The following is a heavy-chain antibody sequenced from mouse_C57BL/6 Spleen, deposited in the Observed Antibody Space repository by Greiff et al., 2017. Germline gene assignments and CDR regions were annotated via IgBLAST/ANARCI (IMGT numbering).Heavy chain of an antibody. CDR1: GFTFSNYW. Sequence: EVKLVESGGGLVQPGGSLKLSCVASGFTFSNYWMNWVRQSPEKGLEWVAQIRLKSDNYATHYAESVKGRFTISRDDSKSSVYLQMNNLRAEDTGIYYCIVLYWYFDVWGTGTTVTVSA. D-gene: IGHD1-1*01. V-gene: IGHV6-3*01. J-gene: IGHJ1*03. CDR3: IVLYWYFDV. CDR2: IRLKSDNYAT.